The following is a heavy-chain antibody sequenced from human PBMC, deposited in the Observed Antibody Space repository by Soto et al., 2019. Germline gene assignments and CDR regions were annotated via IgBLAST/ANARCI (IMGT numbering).Heavy chain of an antibody. V-gene: IGHV3-23*01. Sequence: GGSLILSCAASGFTFSSYAMSWVRQAPGKGLEWVSAISGSGDSTYYADSVKGRFTISRDNSKNTLYLQMKSLRAEDTAIYYCAKDMRCSGGSCYSDFDYWGQGTLVTVSS. CDR1: GFTFSSYA. D-gene: IGHD2-15*01. CDR2: ISGSGDST. CDR3: AKDMRCSGGSCYSDFDY. J-gene: IGHJ4*02.